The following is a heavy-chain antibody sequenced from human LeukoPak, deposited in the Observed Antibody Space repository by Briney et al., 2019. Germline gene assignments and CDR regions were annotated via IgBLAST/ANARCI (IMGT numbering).Heavy chain of an antibody. Sequence: SETLSLTCAVYGGSFSGYYWSWIRQPPGEGLEWIGEINHSGSTNYNPSLKSRVTISVDTSKNQFSLKLSSVTAADTAVYYCASGAVLRKYYFDYWGQGTLVTVSS. CDR3: ASGAVLRKYYFDY. D-gene: IGHD2-15*01. CDR1: GGSFSGYY. V-gene: IGHV4-34*01. J-gene: IGHJ4*02. CDR2: INHSGST.